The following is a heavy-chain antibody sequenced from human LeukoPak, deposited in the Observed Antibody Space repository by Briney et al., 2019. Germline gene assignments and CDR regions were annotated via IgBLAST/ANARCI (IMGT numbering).Heavy chain of an antibody. CDR1: GGSISSSSYY. V-gene: IGHV4-39*07. CDR2: IYYSGST. J-gene: IGHJ6*03. D-gene: IGHD4-17*01. Sequence: PSETLSLTCTVSGGSISSSSYYWGWIRQPPGKGLEWIGSIYYSGSTYYNPSLKSRVTISVDTSKNQFSLKLSSVTAADTAVYYCASCTVTDYYMDVWAKGPRSPSP. CDR3: ASCTVTDYYMDV.